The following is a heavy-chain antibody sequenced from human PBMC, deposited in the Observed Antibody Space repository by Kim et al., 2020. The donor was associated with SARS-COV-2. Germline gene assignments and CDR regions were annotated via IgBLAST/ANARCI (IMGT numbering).Heavy chain of an antibody. D-gene: IGHD3-16*01. CDR1: GFTFDDYT. J-gene: IGHJ4*02. V-gene: IGHV3-43*01. CDR2: ISWDGGST. Sequence: GGSLRLSCAASGFTFDDYTMNWVRQAPGKGLEWVSHISWDGGSTYYADSVKGRFTISRDNSKNSLYLQMNSLRTEDTALYYCAKDIARYTFGGVIAIDYWGPETLVTVSS. CDR3: AKDIARYTFGGVIAIDY.